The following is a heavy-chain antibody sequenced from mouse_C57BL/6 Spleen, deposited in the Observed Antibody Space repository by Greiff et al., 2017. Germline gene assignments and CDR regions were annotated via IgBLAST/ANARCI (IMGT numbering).Heavy chain of an antibody. Sequence: QVQLKESGPELVKPGASVKISCKASGYAFSSSWMNWVKQRPGKGLEWIGRIYPGDGDTNYNGKFKGKATLTADKSSSTAYMQLSSLTSEDSAVYFCAREVLFITTVVATPRSYWYFDVWGTGTTVTVSS. D-gene: IGHD1-1*01. CDR2: IYPGDGDT. J-gene: IGHJ1*03. V-gene: IGHV1-82*01. CDR1: GYAFSSSW. CDR3: AREVLFITTVVATPRSYWYFDV.